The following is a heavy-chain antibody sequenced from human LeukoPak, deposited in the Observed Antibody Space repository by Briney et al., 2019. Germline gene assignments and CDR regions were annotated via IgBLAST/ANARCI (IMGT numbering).Heavy chain of an antibody. V-gene: IGHV3-21*01. CDR2: ISSSSSYI. CDR3: ARELSSSWDVDY. D-gene: IGHD6-13*01. CDR1: GFTFSSYS. Sequence: GGSLRLSCAASGFTFSSYSMNWVRQAPGKGLEWVSSISSSSSYIYYADSVKGRFTISRDNAKNSLYLQMNSLRAEDTAVYYCARELSSSWDVDYWGQGTLVTVSS. J-gene: IGHJ4*02.